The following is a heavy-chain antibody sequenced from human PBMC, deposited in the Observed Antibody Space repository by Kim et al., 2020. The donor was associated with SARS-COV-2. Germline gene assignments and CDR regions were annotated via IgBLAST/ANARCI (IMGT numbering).Heavy chain of an antibody. D-gene: IGHD1-26*01. CDR1: GFTFSSYG. CDR3: AKDKGISGSYYKYFQH. J-gene: IGHJ1*01. Sequence: GGSLRLSCAASGFTFSSYGMHWVRQAPGKGLEWVAVISYDGSNKYYADSVKGRFTISRDNSKNTLYLQMNSLRAEDTAVYYCAKDKGISGSYYKYFQHWGQGTLVTVSS. V-gene: IGHV3-30*18. CDR2: ISYDGSNK.